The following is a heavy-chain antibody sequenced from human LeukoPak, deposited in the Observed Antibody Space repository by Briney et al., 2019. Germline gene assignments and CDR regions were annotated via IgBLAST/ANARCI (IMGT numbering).Heavy chain of an antibody. Sequence: ASVKVSCKASGYTFTSYGISWVRQAPGQGLEWMGWISAYNGNTNYAQKLQGRVTMTTDTSTSTAYMELRSLRSDDTAVYYCARGPGYYYDSSGYYPDYWGQGTLVTVSS. V-gene: IGHV1-18*01. CDR1: GYTFTSYG. D-gene: IGHD3-22*01. CDR2: ISAYNGNT. J-gene: IGHJ4*02. CDR3: ARGPGYYYDSSGYYPDY.